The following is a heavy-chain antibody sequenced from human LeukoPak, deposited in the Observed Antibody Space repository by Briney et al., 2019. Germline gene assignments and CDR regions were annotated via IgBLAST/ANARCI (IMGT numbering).Heavy chain of an antibody. V-gene: IGHV3-30*04. CDR2: ISYDGSNK. J-gene: IGHJ4*02. D-gene: IGHD6-13*01. Sequence: QPGRSLRLSCAASGFTFSDYAMHWVRQAPGKGLEWVAVISYDGSNKYYADSVKGRFTISRDNSKNTLYLQMNSLRAEDTAVYYCLYSSSFDYWGQGTLVSVSS. CDR3: LYSSSFDY. CDR1: GFTFSDYA.